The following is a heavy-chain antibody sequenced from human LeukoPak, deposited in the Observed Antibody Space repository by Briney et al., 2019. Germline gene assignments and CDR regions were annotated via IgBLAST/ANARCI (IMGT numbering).Heavy chain of an antibody. CDR3: ASLAPGIAVSH. V-gene: IGHV3-11*04. Sequence: GGSLRLSCAASGFTFSDYYMTWIRQAPGKGLEWVSYISSDGSVMYYADSVRGRFTISRDNAKNSLFLQMNSLRAEDTAVYYCASLAPGIAVSHWGQGTLVTVSS. D-gene: IGHD6-19*01. J-gene: IGHJ4*02. CDR1: GFTFSDYY. CDR2: ISSDGSVM.